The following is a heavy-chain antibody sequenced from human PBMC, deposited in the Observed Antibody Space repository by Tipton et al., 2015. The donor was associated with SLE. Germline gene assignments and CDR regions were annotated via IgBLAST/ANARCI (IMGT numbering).Heavy chain of an antibody. CDR3: ARFSGGRIDY. Sequence: LSLTCAASGFTLSNHGMNWVRQAPGKGLVWVSRISADEGYTVYADSVKGRFTISRDNTKNTLYLQMNSLRAEDTAVYYCARFSGGRIDYWGQGTLVTVSS. D-gene: IGHD6-25*01. J-gene: IGHJ4*02. CDR2: ISADEGYT. V-gene: IGHV3-74*01. CDR1: GFTLSNHG.